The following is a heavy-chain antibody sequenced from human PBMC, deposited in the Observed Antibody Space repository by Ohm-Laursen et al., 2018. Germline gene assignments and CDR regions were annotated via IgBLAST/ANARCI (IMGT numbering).Heavy chain of an antibody. CDR2: INWNGGST. CDR3: AKPMSSRWYFDL. CDR1: GFTFDDYG. D-gene: IGHD1-14*01. J-gene: IGHJ2*01. V-gene: IGHV3-20*04. Sequence: SLRLSCTASGFTFDDYGMSWVRQAPGKGLEWVSGINWNGGSTGYADSVKGRFTISRDNSKSTLYLQMDSLRADDTAVYFCAKPMSSRWYFDLWGRGTPATVSS.